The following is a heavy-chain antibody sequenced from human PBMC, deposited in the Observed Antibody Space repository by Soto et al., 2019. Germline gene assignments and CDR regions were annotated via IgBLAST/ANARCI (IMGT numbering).Heavy chain of an antibody. V-gene: IGHV3-23*01. J-gene: IGHJ6*02. CDR2: ISGSGGPT. CDR3: GRDPPFRNAMDV. CDR1: GFTFSSNP. Sequence: PGGPLRLSCAASGFTFSSNPMSWVRQAPGEGLEWVSEISGSGGPTYYAESVKGRFTISRDNSKNTLYLQMNSLRADDTAVYYCGRDPPFRNAMDVWDPGKTVTVSS.